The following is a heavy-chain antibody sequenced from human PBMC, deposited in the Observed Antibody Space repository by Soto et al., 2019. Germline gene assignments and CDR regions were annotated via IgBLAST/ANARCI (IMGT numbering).Heavy chain of an antibody. Sequence: EVQLVESGGGLVQPGGSLRLSCAASGFTFSSYSMNWVRQAPGKGLEWVSYISSSSSTIYYADSVKGRFTISRDNAKNSLYLKMISLRDEDTAVYYCARDQGGYEYYFDYWGQGTLVTVSS. J-gene: IGHJ4*02. CDR1: GFTFSSYS. CDR3: ARDQGGYEYYFDY. CDR2: ISSSSSTI. D-gene: IGHD5-12*01. V-gene: IGHV3-48*02.